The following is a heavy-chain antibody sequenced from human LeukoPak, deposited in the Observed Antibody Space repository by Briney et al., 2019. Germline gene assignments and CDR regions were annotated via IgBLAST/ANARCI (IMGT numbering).Heavy chain of an antibody. V-gene: IGHV4-61*01. CDR3: ASVGSAGGPIFWYFDL. Sequence: PSETLSLTCTVSGGSVSSGSYYWSWIRQPPGKGLEWIGYIYYSGRTNYNPSLKSRVTISVDTSKDQFSLKLTSVTAADTAVYYCASVGSAGGPIFWYFDLWGRGTLVTVSS. CDR2: IYYSGRT. J-gene: IGHJ2*01. CDR1: GGSVSSGSYY. D-gene: IGHD6-19*01.